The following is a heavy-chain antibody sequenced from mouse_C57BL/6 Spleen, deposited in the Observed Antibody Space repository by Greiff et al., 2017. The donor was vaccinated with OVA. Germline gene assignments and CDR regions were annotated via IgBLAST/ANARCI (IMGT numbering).Heavy chain of an antibody. D-gene: IGHD1-1*01. CDR2: INHSNGGT. CDR1: GYTFTSYW. CDR3: ARSGGYYGSSYWYFDV. J-gene: IGHJ1*03. Sequence: VQLQQPGTELVKPGASVKLSCKASGYTFTSYWMHWVKQRPGQGLEWIGNINHSNGGTNYNEKFYSKAPLTVYKSSCPTYIPLRSLTSEDSAVYYCARSGGYYGSSYWYFDVWGTGTTVTVAS. V-gene: IGHV1-53*01.